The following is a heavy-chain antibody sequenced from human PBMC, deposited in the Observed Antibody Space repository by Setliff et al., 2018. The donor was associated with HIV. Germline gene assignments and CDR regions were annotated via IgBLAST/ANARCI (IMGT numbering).Heavy chain of an antibody. CDR3: ARERTTLTPHGLGYMDV. CDR1: GDSVSSRSYY. V-gene: IGHV4-61*01. D-gene: IGHD4-4*01. Sequence: SETLSLTCSVSGDSVSSRSYYWGWIRQSPGKGLEWIGYIYYSGSTNYNPSLKSRVTISVDTSKNQFSLKLSSVTAEDTAVYYCARERTTLTPHGLGYMDVWGKGTTVTVSS. J-gene: IGHJ6*03. CDR2: IYYSGST.